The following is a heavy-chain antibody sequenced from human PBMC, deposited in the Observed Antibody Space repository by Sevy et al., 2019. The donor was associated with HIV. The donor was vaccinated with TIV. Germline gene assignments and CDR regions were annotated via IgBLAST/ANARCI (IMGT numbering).Heavy chain of an antibody. CDR1: GYSISSGYY. J-gene: IGHJ3*02. V-gene: IGHV4-38-2*01. CDR2: INHSGST. Sequence: SETLSLTCDVSGYSISSGYYGGWIRQPPGKGLEWIGSINHSGSTYYNPSLKRRVTISVDTSKNQFSLKLRSVTAADTAVYYCARTLRGDFDSSASAFDIWGQGTMVTVSS. D-gene: IGHD3-22*01. CDR3: ARTLRGDFDSSASAFDI.